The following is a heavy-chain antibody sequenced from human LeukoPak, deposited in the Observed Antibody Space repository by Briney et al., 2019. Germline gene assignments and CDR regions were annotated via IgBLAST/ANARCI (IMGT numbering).Heavy chain of an antibody. V-gene: IGHV3-74*01. D-gene: IGHD1-14*01. CDR1: GFTFSSHL. CDR3: VRKFATGD. CDR2: VKSDGTAT. Sequence: GGSLRLSCAASGFTFSSHLMHWVRQAQGTGLVWVLSVKSDGTATNYADSVKGRFTISRDNAKNTLYLQMNSLRVEDTAVYYCVRKFATGDWGQGTLVTVSS. J-gene: IGHJ4*02.